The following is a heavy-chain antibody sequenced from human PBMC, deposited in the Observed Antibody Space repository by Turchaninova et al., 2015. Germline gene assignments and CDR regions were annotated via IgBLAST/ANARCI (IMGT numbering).Heavy chain of an antibody. CDR1: GGSVSGYY. CDR2: INHRGGT. CDR3: ARAIARYFDY. J-gene: IGHJ4*02. Sequence: QVQLQQWGAGLLKPSETLSLTCAVYGGSVSGYYWSWIRQPPGKGLEWIGEINHRGGTNYNPSLKGRGTTAGDTSKNQFSLKLSSGTAADTAVYYCARAIARYFDYWGQGTLVTVSS. D-gene: IGHD3-22*01. V-gene: IGHV4-34*01.